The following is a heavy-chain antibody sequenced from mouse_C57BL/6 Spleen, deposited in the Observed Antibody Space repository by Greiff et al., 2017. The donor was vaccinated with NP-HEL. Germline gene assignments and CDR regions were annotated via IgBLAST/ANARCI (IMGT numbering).Heavy chain of an antibody. V-gene: IGHV1-42*01. J-gene: IGHJ3*01. CDR1: GYSFTGYY. CDR2: INPSTGGT. D-gene: IGHD2-3*01. CDR3: ARRGYYEEFAY. Sequence: EVQLQQSGPELVKPGASVKISCKASGYSFTGYYMNWVKQSPEKSLEWIGEINPSTGGTTYNQKFKAKATLTVDKSSSTAYMQLKSLTSEDSAVYYCARRGYYEEFAYWGQGTLVTVSA.